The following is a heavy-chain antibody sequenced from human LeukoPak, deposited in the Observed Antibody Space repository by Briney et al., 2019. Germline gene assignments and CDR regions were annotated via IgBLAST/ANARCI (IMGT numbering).Heavy chain of an antibody. V-gene: IGHV4-34*01. CDR2: INHSGST. D-gene: IGHD3-22*01. J-gene: IGHJ5*02. CDR1: GGSFSGYY. Sequence: KSSETLSLTCAVYGGSFSGYYWSWIRQPPGKGLEWIGEINHSGSTNYNPSLKSRVTISVDTSKNQFSLKLSSVTAADTAVYYCARGLSEASLLVVVITSWFDPWGQGTLVTVSS. CDR3: ARGLSEASLLVVVITSWFDP.